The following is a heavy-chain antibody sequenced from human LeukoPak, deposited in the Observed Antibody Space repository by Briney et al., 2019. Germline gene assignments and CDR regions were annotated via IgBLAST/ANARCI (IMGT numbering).Heavy chain of an antibody. Sequence: GGSLRLSCAASGFTFSSYGMHWVRQAPGKGLEWVAFIRYDGSNKYYADSVKGRFTISRDNSKNTLYLQMNSLRAEDTAVYYCARVSSSWYKHFDYWGQGTLVTVSS. J-gene: IGHJ4*02. CDR2: IRYDGSNK. CDR3: ARVSSSWYKHFDY. D-gene: IGHD6-13*01. V-gene: IGHV3-30*02. CDR1: GFTFSSYG.